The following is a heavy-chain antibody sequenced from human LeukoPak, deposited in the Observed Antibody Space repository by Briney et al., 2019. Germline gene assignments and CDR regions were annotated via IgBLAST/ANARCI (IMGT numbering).Heavy chain of an antibody. J-gene: IGHJ4*02. Sequence: GGSLRLSCVASGFTFSNYWMSWVRQAPGKGLEWVANIKQDGSEKYYVDSVKGRFTISRDNAKNSLYLQMNSLRAEDTAVYYCAKVRWDNSGWYYSDSWGQGTLVTVSS. CDR1: GFTFSNYW. D-gene: IGHD6-19*01. CDR2: IKQDGSEK. V-gene: IGHV3-7*01. CDR3: AKVRWDNSGWYYSDS.